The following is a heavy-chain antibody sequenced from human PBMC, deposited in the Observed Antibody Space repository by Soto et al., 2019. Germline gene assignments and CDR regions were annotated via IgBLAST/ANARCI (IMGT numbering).Heavy chain of an antibody. V-gene: IGHV3-23*01. J-gene: IGHJ4*02. Sequence: GGSLKLSCAASGFPFGENAMSWVRQAPGKGLEWVSGISDSGATTYYADSVRGRFTISRDNSKNTLYLQMRSLRAEDSASYYCAKEDTSSGSLDYWGQGALVTVSS. CDR3: AKEDTSSGSLDY. D-gene: IGHD6-19*01. CDR2: ISDSGATT. CDR1: GFPFGENA.